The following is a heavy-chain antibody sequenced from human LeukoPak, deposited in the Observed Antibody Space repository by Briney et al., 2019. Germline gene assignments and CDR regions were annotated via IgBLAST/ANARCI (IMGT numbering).Heavy chain of an antibody. CDR2: ISSSGSTR. V-gene: IGHV3-48*03. Sequence: GGSLSLSCAASGFTFSSYEMNWVRQAPGKGLEWVSYISSSGSTRYYADSVKGRFTISRDNAKNSLYLQMNSLRAEDTAVYYCARAYWVVTGPAFDIWGQGTMVTVSS. CDR1: GFTFSSYE. CDR3: ARAYWVVTGPAFDI. J-gene: IGHJ3*02. D-gene: IGHD2-21*02.